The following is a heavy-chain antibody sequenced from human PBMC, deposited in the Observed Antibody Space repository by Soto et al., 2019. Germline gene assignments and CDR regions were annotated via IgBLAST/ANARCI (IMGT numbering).Heavy chain of an antibody. CDR2: IYWDDDK. CDR3: VHSFGYYDSRGFSEYFQH. CDR1: GFSLSTSGVG. D-gene: IGHD3-22*01. Sequence: QITLKESGPTLVKPTQTLTLTCTFSGFSLSTSGVGVGWVRQPPGKALEWLALIYWDDDKRYSPSLKTRLTITKDTSKNQVVLTMTNMDPVDTATSYCVHSFGYYDSRGFSEYFQHWGQGTLVTASS. V-gene: IGHV2-5*02. J-gene: IGHJ1*01.